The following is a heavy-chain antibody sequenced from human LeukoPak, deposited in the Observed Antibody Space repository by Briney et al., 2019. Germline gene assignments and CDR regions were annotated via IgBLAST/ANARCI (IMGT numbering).Heavy chain of an antibody. V-gene: IGHV4-39*02. J-gene: IGHJ3*01. CDR2: IYYSGST. CDR3: ARDDAGYSGYDSV. D-gene: IGHD5-12*01. CDR1: GGSISSSSYY. Sequence: SETLSLTCTVSGGSISSSSYYWGWIRQPPGKGLEWIGSIYYSGSTYYNPSLKSRVTISVDTSKNQFSLKLSSVTAADTAVYYCARDDAGYSGYDSVWGQGTMVTVSS.